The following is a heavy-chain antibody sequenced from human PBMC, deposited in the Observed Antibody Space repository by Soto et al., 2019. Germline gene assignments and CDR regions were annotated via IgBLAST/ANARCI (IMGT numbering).Heavy chain of an antibody. Sequence: SETLSLTCAVYGGSFSGYYWSWIRQPPGKGLEWIGEINHSGSTNYNPSLKSRVTISVDTSKNQFSLKLSSVTAADTAVYYCAREFDDYGDYLIDYWGQGTLVTVSS. CDR2: INHSGST. D-gene: IGHD4-17*01. J-gene: IGHJ4*02. CDR1: GGSFSGYY. V-gene: IGHV4-34*01. CDR3: AREFDDYGDYLIDY.